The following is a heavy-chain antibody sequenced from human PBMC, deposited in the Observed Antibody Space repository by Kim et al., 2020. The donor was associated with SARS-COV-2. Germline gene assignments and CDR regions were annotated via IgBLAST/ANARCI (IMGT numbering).Heavy chain of an antibody. CDR3: AEGSGSPWWGMDV. J-gene: IGHJ6*02. V-gene: IGHV3-74*01. D-gene: IGHD3-10*01. Sequence: GGSLRLSCAASGFTFSSYWMHWVRQAPGKGLVWVSRINSDGSSTSYADSVKGRFTISRDNAKNTLYLQMNSLRAEDTAVYYCAEGSGSPWWGMDVWGQGTTVTVSS. CDR2: INSDGSST. CDR1: GFTFSSYW.